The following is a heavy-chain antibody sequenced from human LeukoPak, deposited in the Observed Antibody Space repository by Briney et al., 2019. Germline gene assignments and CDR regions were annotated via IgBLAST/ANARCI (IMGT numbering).Heavy chain of an antibody. Sequence: GGSLRLSCAASGFTFSSYSMNWVRQAPGKGLEWVSYISSSSSTIYYADSVKGRFTISRDNSKNTLYLQMNSLRAEDTAVYYCAKEDTPYGAIDYWGQGTLVTVSS. D-gene: IGHD4-17*01. V-gene: IGHV3-48*01. CDR2: ISSSSSTI. CDR3: AKEDTPYGAIDY. CDR1: GFTFSSYS. J-gene: IGHJ4*02.